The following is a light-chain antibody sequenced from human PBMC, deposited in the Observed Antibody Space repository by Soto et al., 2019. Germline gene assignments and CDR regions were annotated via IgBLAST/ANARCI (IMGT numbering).Light chain of an antibody. CDR2: KAS. V-gene: IGKV1-5*03. CDR3: QEYKSYSWT. Sequence: DIQMTQSPSTLSASVGDRVTITCRASQSISSWLAWYQQKPGKAPKLLIYKASSLESGVPSRFNGSGSGTEVTLNIRSWQPDDFATYYCQEYKSYSWTFGQGTKEEI. CDR1: QSISSW. J-gene: IGKJ1*01.